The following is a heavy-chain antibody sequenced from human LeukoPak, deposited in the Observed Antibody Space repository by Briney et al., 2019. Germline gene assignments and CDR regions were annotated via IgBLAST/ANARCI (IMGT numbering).Heavy chain of an antibody. CDR3: ARGHYDFWSGYYDSPDY. J-gene: IGHJ4*02. V-gene: IGHV1-18*04. CDR2: ISAYNGNT. Sequence: ASVKVSCKASGYTFTGYYMHWVRQAPGQGLEWMGWISAYNGNTNYAQKLQGRVTMTTDTSTSTAYMELSRLRSDDTAVYYCARGHYDFWSGYYDSPDYWGQGTLVTVSS. D-gene: IGHD3-3*01. CDR1: GYTFTGYY.